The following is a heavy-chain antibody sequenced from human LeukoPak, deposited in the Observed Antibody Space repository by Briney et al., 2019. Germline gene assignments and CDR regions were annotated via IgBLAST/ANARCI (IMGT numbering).Heavy chain of an antibody. CDR1: GGTFSSYA. CDR2: IIPIFGTA. D-gene: IGHD1-26*01. J-gene: IGHJ3*02. V-gene: IGHV1-69*05. CDR3: ASPLVGADDAFDI. Sequence: SVKVSCKASGGTFSSYAISWVRQAPGQGLEWMGGIIPIFGTANYAQKFQGRVTITTDESTSTAYMELSRLRSEDTAVYYCASPLVGADDAFDIWGQGTMVTVSS.